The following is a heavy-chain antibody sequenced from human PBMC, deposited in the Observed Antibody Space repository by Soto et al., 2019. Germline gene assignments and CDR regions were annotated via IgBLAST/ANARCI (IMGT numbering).Heavy chain of an antibody. CDR3: AKHSSYYYDSSGYLVY. Sequence: GGSLRLSCAASGFTFSSYAMSWVRQAPGKGLEWVSAISGSGGSTYYADSVKGRFTISRDNSKNTLYLQMNSLRAEDTAVYYCAKHSSYYYDSSGYLVYSGQGTLVTVSS. V-gene: IGHV3-23*01. J-gene: IGHJ4*02. D-gene: IGHD3-22*01. CDR1: GFTFSSYA. CDR2: ISGSGGST.